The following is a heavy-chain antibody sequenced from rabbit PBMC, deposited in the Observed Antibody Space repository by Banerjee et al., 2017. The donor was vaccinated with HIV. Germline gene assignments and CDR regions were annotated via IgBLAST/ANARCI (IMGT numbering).Heavy chain of an antibody. CDR3: ARSATMDIAFKL. CDR1: GFSFSNNYA. J-gene: IGHJ6*01. CDR2: IHVGNTGAA. V-gene: IGHV1S40*01. Sequence: QSLEESGGDLVKPGASLTLTCTASGFSFSNNYAMCWVRQAPGKGLEWIACIHVGNTGAAYYATWAGGRFTISKTSSTMVTLQMTSLTAADTATYFCARSATMDIAFKLRGQGTLVTVS. D-gene: IGHD5-1*01.